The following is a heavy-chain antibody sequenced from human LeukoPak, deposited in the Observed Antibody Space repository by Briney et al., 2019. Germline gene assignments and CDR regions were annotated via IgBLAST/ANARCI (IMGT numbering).Heavy chain of an antibody. CDR1: GFTFSDYY. V-gene: IGHV3-11*01. J-gene: IGHJ4*02. CDR3: ARGKRRFDY. Sequence: GGSLRLSCAASGFTFSDYYMNWVRQAPGKGLEWVSYTSGSGKTISYADSVKGRFTISRDNARNSLYLNMSSLRADDTAVYYCARGKRRFDYWGQGTLVTVSS. CDR2: TSGSGKTI.